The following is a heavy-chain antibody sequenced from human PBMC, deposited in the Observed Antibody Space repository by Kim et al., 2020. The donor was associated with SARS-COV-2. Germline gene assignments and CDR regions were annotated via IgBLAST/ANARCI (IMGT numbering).Heavy chain of an antibody. V-gene: IGHV3-23*01. CDR2: ISGGGGST. J-gene: IGHJ4*02. Sequence: GGSLRLSCEASGFTFSSYVMSWVRQAPGKGLEWVSAISGGGGSTYYADSVKGRFTISRDNSKNTLYPQMDSLRAEDTAVYYCAKTTLSVGNFDYWGQGTLVTVSS. D-gene: IGHD1-26*01. CDR1: GFTFSSYV. CDR3: AKTTLSVGNFDY.